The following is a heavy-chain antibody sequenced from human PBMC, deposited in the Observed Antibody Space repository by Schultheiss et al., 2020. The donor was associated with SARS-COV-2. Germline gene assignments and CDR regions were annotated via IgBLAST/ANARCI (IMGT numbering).Heavy chain of an antibody. J-gene: IGHJ3*02. D-gene: IGHD3-3*01. CDR2: INPNSGGT. V-gene: IGHV1-2*02. Sequence: ASVKVSCKASGYTFTGYFMHWVRQAPGQGLEWMGWINPNSGGTNYAQKFQGRVTMTRDTSISTAYMELSRLRSDDTAVYYCARAGSIVLRFLEWSDAFDIWGQGTMVTVS. CDR3: ARAGSIVLRFLEWSDAFDI. CDR1: GYTFTGYF.